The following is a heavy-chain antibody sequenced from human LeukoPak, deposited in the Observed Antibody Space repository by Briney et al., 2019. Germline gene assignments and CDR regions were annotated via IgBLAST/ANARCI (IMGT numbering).Heavy chain of an antibody. Sequence: ASVKVSCKASGYTFTSYAMHWVRQAPGQRLEWMGRINAGNGDTRYSQKFQGRVTITRDTSASTAYIELRSLRSEDTAMYYCARGSTSDWPLDHWGQETLVTISS. V-gene: IGHV1-3*01. CDR3: ARGSTSDWPLDH. D-gene: IGHD2-2*01. J-gene: IGHJ4*02. CDR2: INAGNGDT. CDR1: GYTFTSYA.